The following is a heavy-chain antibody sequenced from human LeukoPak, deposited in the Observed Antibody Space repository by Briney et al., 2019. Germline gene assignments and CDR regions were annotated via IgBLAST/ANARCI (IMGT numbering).Heavy chain of an antibody. D-gene: IGHD5-12*01. CDR3: ARVNIVATIWVHYYYYYMDV. CDR1: GGSISSSNW. J-gene: IGHJ6*03. V-gene: IGHV4-4*02. Sequence: SETLSLTCAVSGGSISSSNWWSWVRQPPGKGLEWIGEIYHSGSTNYNPSLKSRVTISVDKSKNQFSLKLSSVTAADTAVYYCARVNIVATIWVHYYYYYMDVWGKGTTVTISS. CDR2: IYHSGST.